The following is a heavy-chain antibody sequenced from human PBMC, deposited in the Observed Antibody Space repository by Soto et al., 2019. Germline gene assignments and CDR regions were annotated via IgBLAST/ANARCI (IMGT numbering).Heavy chain of an antibody. CDR2: IYYDGGT. D-gene: IGHD2-2*03. Sequence: QLQLQDSGPGLVKPSETLSLTCTVSGGSISTRHYFWGWIRQPPGKGLEWIASIYYDGGTQYNPSLKGRGTISIDTPKNQVFMKLSSVTAAESAVYYCAWSHWIWAGFNIWGQGTTVTVSS. V-gene: IGHV4-39*01. J-gene: IGHJ3*02. CDR1: GGSISTRHYF. CDR3: AWSHWIWAGFNI.